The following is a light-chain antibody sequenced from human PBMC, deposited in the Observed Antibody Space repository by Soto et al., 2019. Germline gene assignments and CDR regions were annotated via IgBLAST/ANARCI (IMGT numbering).Light chain of an antibody. V-gene: IGKV3-20*01. CDR2: GAS. CDR3: QQSYSTLWT. J-gene: IGKJ1*01. CDR1: QTVSSTY. Sequence: EIVLTQSPGTLSLSPGDRATLSCRASQTVSSTYLAWYQQKPGQAPRLLMYGASSRATGIPDRFSGSGSGTDFTLTISSLQPEDFATYYCQQSYSTLWTFGQGTKVDIK.